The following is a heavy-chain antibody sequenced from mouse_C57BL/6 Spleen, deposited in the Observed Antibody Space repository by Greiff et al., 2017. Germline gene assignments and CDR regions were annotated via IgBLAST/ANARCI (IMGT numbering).Heavy chain of an antibody. CDR2: IHPNSGST. CDR1: GYTFTSYW. V-gene: IGHV1-64*01. CDR3: ASLPMVPSDYFDY. D-gene: IGHD2-2*01. Sequence: QVQLKQPGAELVKPGASVKLSCKASGYTFTSYWMHWVKQRPGQGLEWIGMIHPNSGSTNYNEKFKSKATLTVDKSSSTAYMQLSSLTSEDSAVYYCASLPMVPSDYFDYWGQGTTLTVSS. J-gene: IGHJ2*01.